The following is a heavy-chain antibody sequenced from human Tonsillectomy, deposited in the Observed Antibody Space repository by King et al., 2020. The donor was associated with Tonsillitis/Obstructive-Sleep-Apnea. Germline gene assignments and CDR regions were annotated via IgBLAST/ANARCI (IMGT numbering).Heavy chain of an antibody. V-gene: IGHV4-34*01. Sequence: VQLQQWGAGLLRPSETLSLTCAVSGGSFGIYYWSWIRQPPGKGLEWIGEINQSGSTNYNPSLKSRVTISVDTSKKQFSLKLNSVTAADTAIYYCARPRAPHDGFWSGDYWGRGFDIWGQGTMVTVSS. CDR3: ARPRAPHDGFWSGDYWGRGFDI. J-gene: IGHJ3*02. CDR1: GGSFGIYY. CDR2: INQSGST. D-gene: IGHD3-3*01.